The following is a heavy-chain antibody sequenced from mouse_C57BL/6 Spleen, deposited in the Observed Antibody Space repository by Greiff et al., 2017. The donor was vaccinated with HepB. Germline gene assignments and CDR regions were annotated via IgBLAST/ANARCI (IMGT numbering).Heavy chain of an antibody. Sequence: QVQLQQSGPELVKPGASVKISCKASGYAFSSSWMNWVKQRPGKGLEWIGRIYPGDGDTNYNGKFKGKATLTADKSSSTAYMQLSSLTSEDSAVYFCARGVTTVVERAMDYWGQGTSVTVSS. V-gene: IGHV1-82*01. J-gene: IGHJ4*01. CDR3: ARGVTTVVERAMDY. D-gene: IGHD1-1*01. CDR1: GYAFSSSW. CDR2: IYPGDGDT.